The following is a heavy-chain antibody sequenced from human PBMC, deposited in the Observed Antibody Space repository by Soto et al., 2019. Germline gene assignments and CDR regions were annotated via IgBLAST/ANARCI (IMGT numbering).Heavy chain of an antibody. CDR1: GGSISSGGYY. CDR2: IYYSGST. Sequence: SETLSLTCTVSGGSISSGGYYWSWIRQHPGKGLEWIGYIYYSGSTNYNPSLKSRVTISVDTSKNQFSLKLSSVTTADTAVYYCARGIVVVTATYLFDYWGQGTLVTVSS. D-gene: IGHD2-15*01. J-gene: IGHJ4*02. CDR3: ARGIVVVTATYLFDY. V-gene: IGHV4-61*08.